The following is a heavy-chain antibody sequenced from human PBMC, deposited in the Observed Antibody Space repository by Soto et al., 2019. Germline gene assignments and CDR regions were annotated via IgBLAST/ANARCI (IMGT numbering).Heavy chain of an antibody. CDR2: ISYDGSNK. CDR1: GFTFSSYA. CDR3: ARDRGSGSYSSWYFDL. Sequence: QVQLVESGGGVVQPGRSLRLSCAASGFTFSSYAMHWVRQAPGKGWEGGAVISYDGSNKYYADSVKGRFTISRDNSKNTLYLQMNSLRAEDTAVYYCARDRGSGSYSSWYFDLWGRGTLVTVSS. V-gene: IGHV3-30-3*01. D-gene: IGHD1-26*01. J-gene: IGHJ2*01.